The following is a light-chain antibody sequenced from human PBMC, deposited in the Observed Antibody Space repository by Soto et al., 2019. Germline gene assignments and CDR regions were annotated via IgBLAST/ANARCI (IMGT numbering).Light chain of an antibody. CDR2: DSS. J-gene: IGKJ4*01. Sequence: VLTQSPATLSLSPGERATLSCRASQTVSSFLAWYQQKPGQAPRLLIHDSSDRATGIPARFSGSGSGTDFTLTISSLVPEDVAVYYCQQRSNWPLTFGGGTRVEI. V-gene: IGKV3-11*01. CDR1: QTVSSF. CDR3: QQRSNWPLT.